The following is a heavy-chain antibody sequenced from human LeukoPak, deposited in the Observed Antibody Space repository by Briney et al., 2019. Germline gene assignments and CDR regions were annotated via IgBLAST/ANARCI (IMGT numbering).Heavy chain of an antibody. CDR1: GFTFTDYY. CDR3: VREGITKAFDL. CDR2: INPHSGVT. V-gene: IGHV1-2*02. D-gene: IGHD1-14*01. J-gene: IGHJ4*02. Sequence: ASVKVSCKASGFTFTDYYMHWVRLAPGQGLEWMGYINPHSGVTCFPQKFRGRLTLTTDTSISAAYMELSSLISDDTAMYYCVREGITKAFDLWGQGALVTVSS.